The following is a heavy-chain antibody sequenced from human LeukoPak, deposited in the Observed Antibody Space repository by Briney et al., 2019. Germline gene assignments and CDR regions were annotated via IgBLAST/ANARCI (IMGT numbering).Heavy chain of an antibody. J-gene: IGHJ4*02. D-gene: IGHD3-22*01. CDR2: IYTGDSDT. Sequence: GESLKISCKGSGYRFTSYWIVWVRQMPGKGLEWMGIIYTGDSDTQYSPSFQGQVTISADKSISTAYLQWSSLKASDTAMYYCARPAYYDSSGYFDYWGQGTLVTVSS. CDR1: GYRFTSYW. CDR3: ARPAYYDSSGYFDY. V-gene: IGHV5-51*01.